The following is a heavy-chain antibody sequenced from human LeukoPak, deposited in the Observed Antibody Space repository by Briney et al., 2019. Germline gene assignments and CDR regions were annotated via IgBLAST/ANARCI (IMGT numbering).Heavy chain of an antibody. CDR1: GFTFSSYA. J-gene: IGHJ5*02. CDR3: ARSGGPGTYHQLRYNWFDP. D-gene: IGHD3-10*01. Sequence: SGGSLRLSCAASGFTFSSYAMSWVRQAPGKGLEWLSSITTISHYIYYAGAVRGRFTISRDNAKYSLYLQMNSLRGEDTAVYYCARSGGPGTYHQLRYNWFDPWGQGTLVTVSS. V-gene: IGHV3-21*01. CDR2: ITTISHYI.